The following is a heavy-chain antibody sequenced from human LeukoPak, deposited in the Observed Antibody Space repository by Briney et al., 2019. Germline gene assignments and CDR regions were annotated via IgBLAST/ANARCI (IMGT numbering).Heavy chain of an antibody. V-gene: IGHV1-69*13. CDR2: IIPLFGRT. D-gene: IGHD3-9*01. CDR1: GGTFNSNV. CDR3: ARSILTGITVNPFEY. J-gene: IGHJ4*02. Sequence: SVTVSCKASGGTFNSNVISWVRQAPGQGLEWMGGIIPLFGRTNYAQKFQGRVTITADESTSAAYLELSSLRSGDTAVYYCARSILTGITVNPFEYWGQGTLVTVSS.